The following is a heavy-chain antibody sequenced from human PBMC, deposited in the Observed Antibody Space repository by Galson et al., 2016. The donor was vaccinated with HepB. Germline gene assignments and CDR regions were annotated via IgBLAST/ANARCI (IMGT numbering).Heavy chain of an antibody. CDR1: GFTVSSNY. Sequence: SLRLSCAASGFTVSSNYMSWVRQAPGKGLEWVSVTYSGGSTYYADSVKGRFTTSRENSKNTLDLQMNSLRAEDTAVYYCAREEGIAAAATGVYYYYYGMDVWGQGTTVTVSS. J-gene: IGHJ6*02. CDR3: AREEGIAAAATGVYYYYYGMDV. D-gene: IGHD6-13*01. V-gene: IGHV3-53*01. CDR2: TYSGGST.